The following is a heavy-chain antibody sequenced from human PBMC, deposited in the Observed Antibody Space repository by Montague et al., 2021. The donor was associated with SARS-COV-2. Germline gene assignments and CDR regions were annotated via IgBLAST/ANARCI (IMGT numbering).Heavy chain of an antibody. CDR1: GFSLTTSGVG. CDR3: AHTIGSSVAYFRY. J-gene: IGHJ1*01. Sequence: PALVKPTQTLTLTCTFSGFSLTTSGVGVAWIRQPPGKALEWLALIYWDEDEHYHPALQRRLTITKDTSRNQVVLTMANVDPVDTGTYYCAHTIGSSVAYFRYWGQGSLVTVSS. CDR2: IYWDEDE. V-gene: IGHV2-5*02. D-gene: IGHD1-26*01.